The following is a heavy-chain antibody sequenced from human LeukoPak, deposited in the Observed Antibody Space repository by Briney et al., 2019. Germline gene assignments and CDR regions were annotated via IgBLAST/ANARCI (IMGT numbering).Heavy chain of an antibody. Sequence: GGSLRLYCAASGFTFSSYGMHWVRQAPGKGLEWVAVIWYDGSNKYYADSVKGRFTISRDNSKNTLYLQMNSLRAEDTAVYYCARDRFLDTAMVTGTPGIPPDYWGQGTLVTVSS. V-gene: IGHV3-33*01. D-gene: IGHD5-18*01. CDR2: IWYDGSNK. J-gene: IGHJ4*02. CDR1: GFTFSSYG. CDR3: ARDRFLDTAMVTGTPGIPPDY.